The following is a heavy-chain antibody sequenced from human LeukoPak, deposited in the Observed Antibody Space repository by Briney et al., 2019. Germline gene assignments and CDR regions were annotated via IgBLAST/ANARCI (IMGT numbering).Heavy chain of an antibody. D-gene: IGHD2-15*01. Sequence: PGRSLRLSCAASGFTFHHYAIHWVRQVPGKGLEWASGISWNSAYIGYADSVKGRFTISRDNAKNSVYLQMNSLRAEDTAVYYCAKGWCSGGSCWYYFDYWGQGTLVTVSS. V-gene: IGHV3-9*01. CDR3: AKGWCSGGSCWYYFDY. J-gene: IGHJ4*02. CDR1: GFTFHHYA. CDR2: ISWNSAYI.